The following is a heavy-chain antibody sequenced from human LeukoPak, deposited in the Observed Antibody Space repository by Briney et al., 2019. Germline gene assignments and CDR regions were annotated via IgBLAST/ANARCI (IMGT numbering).Heavy chain of an antibody. CDR2: IKSDGSEE. V-gene: IGHV3-7*01. Sequence: PGGSLRLSCAASGFTFSRYWMRWVRQAPGKGLEGVANIKSDGSEEYYVDSVKGRFTISRDNARNSLFLQMNSLRGEDTAVYYCARAIRGSAVDTGDRWGQGTLVTVSS. CDR1: GFTFSRYW. CDR3: ARAIRGSAVDTGDR. D-gene: IGHD3-10*01. J-gene: IGHJ4*02.